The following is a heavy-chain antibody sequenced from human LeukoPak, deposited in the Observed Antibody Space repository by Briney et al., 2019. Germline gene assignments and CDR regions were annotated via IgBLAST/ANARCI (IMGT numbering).Heavy chain of an antibody. CDR2: IYYSGST. V-gene: IGHV4-59*12. CDR1: GGSISSYY. J-gene: IGHJ4*02. Sequence: SETLSLTCTVSGGSISSYYWSWIRQPPGKGLEWIGYIYYSGSTNYNPSLKSRVTISVDTSKNQFSLKLSSVTAADTAVYYCARDGRTGIAVPGGFDYWGQGTLVTVSS. CDR3: ARDGRTGIAVPGGFDY. D-gene: IGHD6-19*01.